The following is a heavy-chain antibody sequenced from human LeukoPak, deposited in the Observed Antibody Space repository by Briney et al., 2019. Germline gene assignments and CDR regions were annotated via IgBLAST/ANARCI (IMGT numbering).Heavy chain of an antibody. CDR1: GGSISSTSYF. J-gene: IGHJ3*02. Sequence: SETLSLNCTVSGGSISSTSYFWGWIRQPPGKGLEWVGTIYYSGSTYYNPSLKSRVTMSVDTSRNQFSLKLSSVNAADTAVYYCAKAGVRYYDSSGLHAFDIWGQGTMVTVSS. V-gene: IGHV4-39*01. CDR2: IYYSGST. D-gene: IGHD3-22*01. CDR3: AKAGVRYYDSSGLHAFDI.